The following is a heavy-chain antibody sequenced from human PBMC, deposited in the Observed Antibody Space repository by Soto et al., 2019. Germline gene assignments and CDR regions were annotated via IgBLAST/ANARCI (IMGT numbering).Heavy chain of an antibody. V-gene: IGHV3-23*01. Sequence: TGGSLRLSCAASGFTFSSYARSWVRQAPGKGLEWVSAISGSGGSTYYADSGKGRFTISRDNSKNTLYLHMNSLRAEDTAVYYCALPHCSGGSCYSYYYYYGMDVWGQGTTVTVSS. CDR3: ALPHCSGGSCYSYYYYYGMDV. D-gene: IGHD2-15*01. CDR2: ISGSGGST. J-gene: IGHJ6*02. CDR1: GFTFSSYA.